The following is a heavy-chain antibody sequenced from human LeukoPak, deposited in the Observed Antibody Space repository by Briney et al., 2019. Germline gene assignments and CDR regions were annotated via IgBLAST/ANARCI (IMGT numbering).Heavy chain of an antibody. V-gene: IGHV3-21*01. Sequence: GGSLRLSCAASGFTLSSYSMKWVRQAPGKGLEWVSSISSRSSYIYYADSVKGRFTISRDNAKNSLYLQTNSLRAEDTAVYYCARDRVEYYYDSSGTPRGGFDYWGQGTLVTVSS. CDR3: ARDRVEYYYDSSGTPRGGFDY. J-gene: IGHJ4*02. D-gene: IGHD3-22*01. CDR2: ISSRSSYI. CDR1: GFTLSSYS.